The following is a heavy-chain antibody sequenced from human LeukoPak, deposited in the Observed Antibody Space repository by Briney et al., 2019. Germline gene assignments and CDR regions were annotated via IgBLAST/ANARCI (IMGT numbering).Heavy chain of an antibody. CDR1: CGFIWSSYYF. CDR2: IYDSGST. Sequence: PSGTLFLTCTVSCGFIWSSYYFWGLIRPPPGKVLEWIGSIYDSGSTYYKPSLKSRVTISVDTSKNQLSLKLNSVTAADTAVYYCARHYGPWGQGTLVTVSS. D-gene: IGHD3-10*01. V-gene: IGHV4-39*01. J-gene: IGHJ5*02. CDR3: ARHYGP.